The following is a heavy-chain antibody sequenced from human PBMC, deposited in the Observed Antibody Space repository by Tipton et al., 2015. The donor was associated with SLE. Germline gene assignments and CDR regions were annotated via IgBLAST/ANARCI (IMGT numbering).Heavy chain of an antibody. CDR3: ARDQAIFLDY. J-gene: IGHJ4*02. V-gene: IGHV3-23*01. CDR2: ISGSGGST. CDR1: GFTFSSYA. D-gene: IGHD3-9*01. Sequence: GSLRLSCAASGFTFSSYAMTWVRQAPGKGLEWVSAISGSGGSTYYADSVKGRFTISRDNSKNTLYLQMNSLSAEDTAVYYCARDQAIFLDYWGQGTLVTVSS.